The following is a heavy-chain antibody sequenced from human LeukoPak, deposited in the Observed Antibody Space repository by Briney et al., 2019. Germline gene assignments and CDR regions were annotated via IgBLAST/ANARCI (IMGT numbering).Heavy chain of an antibody. V-gene: IGHV1-18*01. CDR3: ARDVADTAEYYYDSSPPGY. J-gene: IGHJ4*02. CDR1: GYTFTSYS. D-gene: IGHD3-22*01. Sequence: ASVKVSCKASGYTFTSYSISWVRQAPGQGLEWMGWISAYNGNTNYAQKLQGRVTMTTDTSTSTAYMELRSLRSDDTAVYYCARDVADTAEYYYDSSPPGYWGQGTLVTVSS. CDR2: ISAYNGNT.